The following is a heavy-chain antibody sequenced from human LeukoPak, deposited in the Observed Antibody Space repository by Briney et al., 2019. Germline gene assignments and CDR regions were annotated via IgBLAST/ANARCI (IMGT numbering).Heavy chain of an antibody. CDR2: IYPGDSDT. CDR3: TRQSHYCSTGTCYGID. CDR1: GYRFPAYW. J-gene: IGHJ4*02. Sequence: GESLKISCKGSGYRFPAYWIGWVRQMPGKGLEWMGIIYPGDSDTRYSPSFQGQVTISADKSTSTAYLQWSSLQASDTAIYYCTRQSHYCSTGTCYGIDWGQGTLVAVSS. V-gene: IGHV5-51*01. D-gene: IGHD2-2*01.